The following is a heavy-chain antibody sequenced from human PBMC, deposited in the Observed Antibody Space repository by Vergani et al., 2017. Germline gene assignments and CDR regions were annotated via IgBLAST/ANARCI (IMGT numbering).Heavy chain of an antibody. CDR1: GFTFSSYA. J-gene: IGHJ6*02. D-gene: IGHD6-6*01. CDR3: VTAGDDMAARGIFYYYYGMDV. CDR2: ISGSGGST. V-gene: IGHV3-23*01. Sequence: EVQLLESGGGLVQPGGSLRLSCAASGFTFSSYAMSWVRQAPGKGLEWVSAISGSGGSTYYADSVKGRFTISRDNSKNTLYLQMNSLRAEDTAVYYCVTAGDDMAARGIFYYYYGMDVWGQGTTVTVSS.